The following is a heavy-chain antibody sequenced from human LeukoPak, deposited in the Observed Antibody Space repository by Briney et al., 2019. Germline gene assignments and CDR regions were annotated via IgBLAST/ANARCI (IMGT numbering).Heavy chain of an antibody. J-gene: IGHJ5*02. Sequence: PSETLSLTCTVSGYSISSGYYWGWIRQPPGKGLEWIGSIYYSGSTYYNPSLKSRVTISVDTSKNQFSPKLSSVTAADTAVYYCARWGSVSYYDFWSGYYRYNWFDPWGQGTLVTVSS. V-gene: IGHV4-38-2*02. CDR2: IYYSGST. D-gene: IGHD3-3*01. CDR1: GYSISSGYY. CDR3: ARWGSVSYYDFWSGYYRYNWFDP.